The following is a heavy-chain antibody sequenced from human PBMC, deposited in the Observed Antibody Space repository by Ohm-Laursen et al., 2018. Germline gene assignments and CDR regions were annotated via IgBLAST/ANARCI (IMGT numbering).Heavy chain of an antibody. D-gene: IGHD3-10*01. CDR1: GGSISSYY. J-gene: IGHJ6*02. CDR3: ARVPYGYGMDV. Sequence: PSETLSLTCPVSGGSISSYYWCWIRQPQGQGLERIGYIYYSGSTNYNPSLKRRVTISVDMSKNQFSLKLSSVTAADTAVYYCARVPYGYGMDVWGQGTTVTVSS. V-gene: IGHV4-59*01. CDR2: IYYSGST.